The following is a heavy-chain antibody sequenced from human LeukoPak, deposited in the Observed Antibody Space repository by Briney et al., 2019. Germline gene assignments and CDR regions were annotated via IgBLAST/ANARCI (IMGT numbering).Heavy chain of an antibody. D-gene: IGHD6-13*01. CDR1: GFTFTSYD. CDR2: ISGSGGST. Sequence: GGSLRLSCAASGFTFTSYDMSWVRQAPGKGLEWVSVISGSGGSTYYADSVKGRFTISRDNSKNTLYLQMNSLRAEDTAVYYCAKDEFSYSSSWSDPYDYWGQGTLVTVSS. J-gene: IGHJ4*02. V-gene: IGHV3-23*01. CDR3: AKDEFSYSSSWSDPYDY.